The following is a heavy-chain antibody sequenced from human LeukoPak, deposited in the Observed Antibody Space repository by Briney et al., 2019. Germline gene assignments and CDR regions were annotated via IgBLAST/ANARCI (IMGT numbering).Heavy chain of an antibody. CDR1: GYTFTGYY. D-gene: IGHD3-10*01. CDR3: ARAGPMVRGVIASWFDP. Sequence: ALVNVSCKASGYTFTGYYMHWVRQAPGQGLEWMGWINPNSGGTNYAQKFQGWVTMTRDTSISTAYMELSRLRSDDTAVYYCARAGPMVRGVIASWFDPWGQGTLVTVSS. CDR2: INPNSGGT. J-gene: IGHJ5*02. V-gene: IGHV1-2*04.